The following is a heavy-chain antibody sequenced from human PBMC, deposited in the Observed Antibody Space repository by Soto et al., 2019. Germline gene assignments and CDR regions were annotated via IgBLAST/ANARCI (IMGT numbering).Heavy chain of an antibody. CDR2: IFPIFGTA. Sequence: ASVKVSCTASGGNFSSYAISWVRQAPGQGLEWMGGIFPIFGTAHYAQKFQGRVTITADEPTSTAYMELSSLRSEDTAVYYCARRGDVVVVAATPRPFDPWGQARLVTVST. CDR1: GGNFSSYA. V-gene: IGHV1-69*13. J-gene: IGHJ5*02. CDR3: ARRGDVVVVAATPRPFDP. D-gene: IGHD2-15*01.